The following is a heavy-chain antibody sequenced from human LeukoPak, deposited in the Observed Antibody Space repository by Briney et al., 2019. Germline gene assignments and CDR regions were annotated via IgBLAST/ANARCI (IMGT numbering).Heavy chain of an antibody. V-gene: IGHV1-69*13. CDR3: ARGKQRSRHFDY. CDR2: IIPIFGTA. CDR1: GGTFSSYA. Sequence: GSSVKVSCKASGGTFSSYAISWVRQAPGQGLEWMGGIIPIFGTANYAQKFQGRVTITADASTSQAYMELSSLRSEDTAVYYCARGKQRSRHFDYWGQGTLVTVSS. D-gene: IGHD2-2*01. J-gene: IGHJ4*02.